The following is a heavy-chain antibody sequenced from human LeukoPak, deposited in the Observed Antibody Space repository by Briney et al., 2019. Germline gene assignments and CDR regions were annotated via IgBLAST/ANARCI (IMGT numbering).Heavy chain of an antibody. Sequence: GGSLRLSCAASGFTFSNYAIHWVRQAPGKGLEWVSVISYDGSNKYYADSVKGRFTISRDNSKNTLYLQMDSPRAEDTAVYYCAKDLQVFGYSYGSLFDYWGQGTLVTVSS. CDR3: AKDLQVFGYSYGSLFDY. V-gene: IGHV3-30-3*01. CDR1: GFTFSNYA. J-gene: IGHJ4*02. D-gene: IGHD5-18*01. CDR2: ISYDGSNK.